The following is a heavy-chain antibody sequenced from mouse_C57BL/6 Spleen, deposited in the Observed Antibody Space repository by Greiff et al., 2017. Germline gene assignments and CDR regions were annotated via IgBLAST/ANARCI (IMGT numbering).Heavy chain of an antibody. V-gene: IGHV1-52*01. CDR1: GYTFTSYW. CDR2: IDPSDSET. CDR3: ARGGNSRDYYAMAY. J-gene: IGHJ4*01. D-gene: IGHD2-1*01. Sequence: QVQLQQPGAELVRPGSSVTLSCKASGYTFTSYWMHWVKQRPIQGLEWIGNIDPSDSETHYNQKFKDKATLTVDKSSSTAYMQLSSLTSEDSAVYYCARGGNSRDYYAMAYWGQGTSVTVSA.